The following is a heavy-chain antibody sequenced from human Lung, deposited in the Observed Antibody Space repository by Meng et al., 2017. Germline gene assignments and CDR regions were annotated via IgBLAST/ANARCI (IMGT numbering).Heavy chain of an antibody. CDR3: ARGTRVSCTGVICYPFDF. CDR1: GVTFSNYD. V-gene: IGHV3-23*01. D-gene: IGHD2-8*02. J-gene: IGHJ4*02. Sequence: EVQLLESGGGLVQPGGSLRLAGACSGVTFSNYDMSWVRQDPEKGLEWVSATAATDGGTYHAASVRGRFTISRDNSKNTLSLQMNSLRADDTAIYYCARGTRVSCTGVICYPFDFWGQGTLVTVSS. CDR2: TAATDGGT.